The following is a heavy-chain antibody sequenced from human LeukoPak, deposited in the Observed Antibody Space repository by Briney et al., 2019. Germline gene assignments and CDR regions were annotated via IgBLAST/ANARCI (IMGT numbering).Heavy chain of an antibody. CDR2: ISYDGGNK. J-gene: IGHJ3*02. V-gene: IGHV3-30*18. Sequence: PGGSLRLSCAASGFTFSSYGMHWVRQAPGKGLEWVAVISYDGGNKYYADSVKGRFTISRDNSKNTLYLQMNSLRAEDTAVYYCAKGYYYDSSVTREAFDIWGQGTMVTVSS. CDR1: GFTFSSYG. CDR3: AKGYYYDSSVTREAFDI. D-gene: IGHD3-22*01.